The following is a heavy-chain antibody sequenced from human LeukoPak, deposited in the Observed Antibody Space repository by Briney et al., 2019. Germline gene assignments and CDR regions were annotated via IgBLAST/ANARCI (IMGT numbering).Heavy chain of an antibody. V-gene: IGHV3-23*01. D-gene: IGHD2-2*01. CDR2: ISGSGGST. Sequence: GGSLRLSCAASGFTFSSYAMSWVRQAPGKGLEWVSAISGSGGSTYYADSVKGRFTISRDNSKNTLYLQMNSLRAEGTAVYYWASHAQIVIVPAAIGDWFVPWGHGTLVTVSS. CDR3: ASHAQIVIVPAAIGDWFVP. J-gene: IGHJ5*02. CDR1: GFTFSSYA.